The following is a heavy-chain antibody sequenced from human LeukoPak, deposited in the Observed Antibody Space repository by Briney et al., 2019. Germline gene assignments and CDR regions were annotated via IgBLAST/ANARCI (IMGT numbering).Heavy chain of an antibody. Sequence: SVKVSFKATGCTFSSYALNWVRQPHAQGLELMGMIIPIFGTANYAQKFQGRVTITTDESTSTAYMELSSLRSEDTAVYYCARGLQYSSSSRWFDPWGQGTLVTVSS. CDR2: IIPIFGTA. CDR3: ARGLQYSSSSRWFDP. V-gene: IGHV1-69*05. J-gene: IGHJ5*02. D-gene: IGHD6-6*01. CDR1: GCTFSSYA.